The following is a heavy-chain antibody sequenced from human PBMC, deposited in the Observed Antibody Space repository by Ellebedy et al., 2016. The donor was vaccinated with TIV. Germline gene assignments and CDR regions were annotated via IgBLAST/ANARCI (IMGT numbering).Heavy chain of an antibody. V-gene: IGHV3-23*01. D-gene: IGHD3-10*01. CDR2: ISGSGGST. Sequence: GESLKISXAASGFTFSSYAMSWVRQAPGKGLEWVSAISGSGGSTYYADSVKGRFTISRDNSKNTLYLQMNSLRAEDTAVYYCAKGWGQWFGELLPRADYYGMDVWGQGTTVTVSS. J-gene: IGHJ6*02. CDR3: AKGWGQWFGELLPRADYYGMDV. CDR1: GFTFSSYA.